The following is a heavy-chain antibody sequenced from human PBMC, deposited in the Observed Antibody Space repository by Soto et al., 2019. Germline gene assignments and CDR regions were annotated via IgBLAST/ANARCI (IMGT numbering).Heavy chain of an antibody. CDR2: ISNDGTNT. J-gene: IGHJ1*01. V-gene: IGHV3-30-3*02. CDR1: GFTFSSYT. Sequence: QVHLAESGGGVVQPGSSLRLTCATSGFTFSSYTLHWVRQAPGKGLEWVALISNDGTNTYYTDSVKGRFTVSREKSEKTLYLHMQSLTPEDTAVYFCAKGLRFLEHWGKGTVVTVSS. CDR3: AKGLRFLEH. D-gene: IGHD3-3*01.